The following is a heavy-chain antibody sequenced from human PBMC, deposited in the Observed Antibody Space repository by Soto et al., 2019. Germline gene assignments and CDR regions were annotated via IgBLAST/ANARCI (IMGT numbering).Heavy chain of an antibody. Sequence: SVEVSCKASGGTFSSYAISWVRQAPGQGLEWMGGIIPIFGTANYAQKFQGRVTITADESTSTAYMELSSLRSEDTAVYYCARGRIAAAGIKMDVWGQGTTVTVSS. CDR2: IIPIFGTA. D-gene: IGHD6-13*01. CDR3: ARGRIAAAGIKMDV. J-gene: IGHJ6*02. CDR1: GGTFSSYA. V-gene: IGHV1-69*13.